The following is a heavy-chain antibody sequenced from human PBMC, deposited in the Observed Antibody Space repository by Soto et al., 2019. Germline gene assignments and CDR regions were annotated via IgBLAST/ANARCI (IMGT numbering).Heavy chain of an antibody. CDR3: ARGSAESYPGSRIFDF. Sequence: GGSLSLSCVASGLTFVSRDMSWVRQAPGEGLQWVATITDNGGDAKYTDSVRGRFVISRDNSKNTLYLQMTSLTAEDSAMYFCARGSAESYPGSRIFDFWGRGTLVTVSS. D-gene: IGHD3-10*01. V-gene: IGHV3-23*01. CDR2: ITDNGGDA. CDR1: GLTFVSRD. J-gene: IGHJ4*02.